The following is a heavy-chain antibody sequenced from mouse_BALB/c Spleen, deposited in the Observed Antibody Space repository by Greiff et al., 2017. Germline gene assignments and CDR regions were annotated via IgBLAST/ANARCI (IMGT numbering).Heavy chain of an antibody. CDR2: INPGSGGT. V-gene: IGHV1-54*01. J-gene: IGHJ4*01. CDR3: ASTPLYAMDY. CDR1: GYAFTNYL. Sequence: VQLQQSGAELVRPGTSVKVSCKASGYAFTNYLIEWVKQRPGQGLEWIGVINPGSGGTNYNEKFKGKATLTADKSSSTAYMQLSGLTSDDSAVYFCASTPLYAMDYWGQGTSVTVSS.